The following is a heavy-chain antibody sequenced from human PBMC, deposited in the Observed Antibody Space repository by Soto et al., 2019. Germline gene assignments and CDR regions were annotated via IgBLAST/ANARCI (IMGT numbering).Heavy chain of an antibody. CDR3: ARGRFIRDCSGGSCYSYYYYYYMDV. J-gene: IGHJ6*03. Sequence: SETLSLTCAVYGGSFSGYYWSWIRQPPGKGLEWIGEINHSGSTNYNPSLKSRVTISVDTSKNQFSLKLSSVTAADTAVYYCARGRFIRDCSGGSCYSYYYYYYMDVWGKGTTVTVSS. V-gene: IGHV4-34*01. D-gene: IGHD2-15*01. CDR2: INHSGST. CDR1: GGSFSGYY.